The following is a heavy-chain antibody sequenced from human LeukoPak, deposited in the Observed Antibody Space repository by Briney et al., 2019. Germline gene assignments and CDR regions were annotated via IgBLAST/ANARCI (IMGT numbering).Heavy chain of an antibody. CDR2: INHSGST. CDR3: ARGNKLKFDY. D-gene: IGHD1-1*01. Sequence: PSETLSLTCAVYGGSFSGYYWSWIRQPPGKGLEWIGEINHSGSTNYNPSLKSRVTISVDTSKNRFSLKLSSVTAADTAVYYCARGNKLKFDYWGQGTLVTVSS. CDR1: GGSFSGYY. V-gene: IGHV4-34*01. J-gene: IGHJ4*02.